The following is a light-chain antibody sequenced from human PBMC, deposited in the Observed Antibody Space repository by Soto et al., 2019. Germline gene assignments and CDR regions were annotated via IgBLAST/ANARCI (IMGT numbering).Light chain of an antibody. Sequence: IVMTQSPDSLAVSLGERATINCKSSHSVLHNNKNYFAWYQQKPGQPPKVLIYWASTRESGVPDRFSGSGSGTDFTLTIGGLQAEDVAVYYCQQYYSSPLAFGGGTKVEIK. CDR1: HSVLHNNKNY. V-gene: IGKV4-1*01. CDR3: QQYYSSPLA. CDR2: WAS. J-gene: IGKJ4*01.